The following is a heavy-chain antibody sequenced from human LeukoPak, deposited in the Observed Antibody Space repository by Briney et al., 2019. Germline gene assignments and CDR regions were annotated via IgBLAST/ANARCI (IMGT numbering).Heavy chain of an antibody. Sequence: GRSLRLSCAASGFTFSSYAMHWVRQAPGKGLEWVAVISYDGSNKYYADFVKGRFTISKDNAKNTVYLQMNSLRAEDTAVYYCVSFYETYWGRGTLVTVSS. CDR1: GFTFSSYA. CDR3: VSFYETY. D-gene: IGHD2/OR15-2a*01. J-gene: IGHJ4*02. CDR2: ISYDGSNK. V-gene: IGHV3-30-3*01.